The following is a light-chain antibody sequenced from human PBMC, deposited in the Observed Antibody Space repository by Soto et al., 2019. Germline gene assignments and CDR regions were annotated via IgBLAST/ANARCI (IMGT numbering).Light chain of an antibody. V-gene: IGKV1-12*01. CDR1: PPISRF. CDR2: GTS. CDR3: QQTYSTPIT. J-gene: IGKJ5*01. Sequence: IRMSQSPSSVCGSXGDRVTINCRASPPISRFLAGYQQKPGKAPKLXXYGTSSLQSGAPSRCSGSGSETDFTRTISCLQSEDFATYYGQQTYSTPITFGQGTRLEIK.